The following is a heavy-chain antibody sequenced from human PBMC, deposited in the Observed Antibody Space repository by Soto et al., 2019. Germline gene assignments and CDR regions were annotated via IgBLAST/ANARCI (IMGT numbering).Heavy chain of an antibody. D-gene: IGHD6-19*01. CDR3: AKDTSGWRGWFDP. CDR2: MSYSGST. Sequence: QVQLQESGPGLVKPSETLSLTCTVSGDSITNYYWNWIRQPPGKGLEWIGYMSYSGSTYYNPSLKSRVTISIDTSKNQFSLKLGSVTAADTAVYYCAKDTSGWRGWFDPWGQGTLVTVSS. J-gene: IGHJ5*02. CDR1: GDSITNYY. V-gene: IGHV4-59*01.